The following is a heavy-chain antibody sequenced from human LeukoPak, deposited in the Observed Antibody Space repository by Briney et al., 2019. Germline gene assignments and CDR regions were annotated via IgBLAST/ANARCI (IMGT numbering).Heavy chain of an antibody. J-gene: IGHJ6*02. D-gene: IGHD4-17*01. CDR1: GGTFSSYA. Sequence: GASVKVSCKASGGTFSSYAISWVRQAPGQGLEWMGGIIPIFGTANYAQKFQGRVTITADESTSTAYMELSSLRSEDTAVYYCARGEVRMTTVTIPYYYGMDVWGQGTTVTVSS. V-gene: IGHV1-69*01. CDR3: ARGEVRMTTVTIPYYYGMDV. CDR2: IIPIFGTA.